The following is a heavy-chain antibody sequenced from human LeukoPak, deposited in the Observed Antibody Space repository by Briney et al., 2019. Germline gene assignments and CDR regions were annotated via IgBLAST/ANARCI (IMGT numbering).Heavy chain of an antibody. D-gene: IGHD6-19*01. CDR2: ISGSDGST. CDR3: AKDLGGGSGCYDL. V-gene: IGHV3-23*01. Sequence: GGSLRLSCAASGFTFSTYSMSWVRQTPGQGLEWVSAISGSDGSTHYADSVKGRFTISRDNSKNTLYLQMNSLRAEDTAVYYCAKDLGGGSGCYDLWGRGTLITVSS. CDR1: GFTFSTYS. J-gene: IGHJ2*01.